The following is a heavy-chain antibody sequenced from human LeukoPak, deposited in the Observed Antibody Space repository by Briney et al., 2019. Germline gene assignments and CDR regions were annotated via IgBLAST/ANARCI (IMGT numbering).Heavy chain of an antibody. D-gene: IGHD2-2*01. Sequence: GASVKVSCKASGYTFTSYAMNWVRQAPGQGLEWMGWINTNTGNPTYAQGFTGRFVFSLDTSVSTAYLQISSLKAEDTAVYYCARGDCSSTSCYFFYYYYYMDVWGKGTTVTVSS. J-gene: IGHJ6*03. CDR1: GYTFTSYA. V-gene: IGHV7-4-1*02. CDR3: ARGDCSSTSCYFFYYYYYMDV. CDR2: INTNTGNP.